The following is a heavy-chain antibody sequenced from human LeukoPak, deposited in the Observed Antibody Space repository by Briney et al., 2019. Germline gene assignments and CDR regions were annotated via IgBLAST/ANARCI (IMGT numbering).Heavy chain of an antibody. J-gene: IGHJ4*02. CDR2: TYYRSKWFS. V-gene: IGHV6-1*01. Sequence: SQTLSLTCAISGDSVSSNTATWNWIRQSPSRGLEWLGRTYYRSKWFSDYALSVKIRIMINPDTSKNQFSLHLNSVIPEDTAIYYCARDEEGAAARNFASWGQGILVTVSS. CDR1: GDSVSSNTAT. D-gene: IGHD6-25*01. CDR3: ARDEEGAAARNFAS.